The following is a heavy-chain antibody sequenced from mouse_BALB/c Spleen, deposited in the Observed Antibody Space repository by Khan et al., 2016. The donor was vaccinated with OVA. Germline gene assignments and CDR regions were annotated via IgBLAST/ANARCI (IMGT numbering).Heavy chain of an antibody. V-gene: IGHV2-9*02. CDR1: GLSLTSYG. CDR3: ARLEGI. J-gene: IGHJ2*01. CDR2: IWAVGST. Sequence: QVQLKESGPGLVAPSQSLSITCTVSGLSLTSYGVHWVRQPPGKGLEWPGVIWAVGSTNYNSALMSRLSISKDNSKSQVFLKMTILQTDDSAIYSGARLEGIGGEGTTLTVS. D-gene: IGHD2-12*01.